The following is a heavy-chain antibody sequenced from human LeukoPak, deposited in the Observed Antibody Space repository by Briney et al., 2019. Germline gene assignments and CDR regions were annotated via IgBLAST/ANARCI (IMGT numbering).Heavy chain of an antibody. V-gene: IGHV1-18*01. CDR3: ASTSYDSSGYFDY. CDR1: GYTFTSYG. J-gene: IGHJ4*02. CDR2: ISAYNGNT. D-gene: IGHD3-22*01. Sequence: ASVKVSCKASGYTFTSYGISWVRQAPGQGLEWMGWISAYNGNTNYAQKLQGRVTMTTDTSTSTVYMELSSLRSEDTAVYYCASTSYDSSGYFDYWGQGTLVTVSS.